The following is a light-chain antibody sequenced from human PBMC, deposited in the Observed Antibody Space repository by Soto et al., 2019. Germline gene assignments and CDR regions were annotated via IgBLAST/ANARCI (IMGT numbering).Light chain of an antibody. J-gene: IGKJ5*01. V-gene: IGKV1-9*01. CDR1: QGISSN. Sequence: IKLTQSPSSLSACVGDRVVLTCRASQGISSNLAWYQQKPGKAPKVLINAASTLQSGVPSRFSGSGSGTDFTLTISSLQPEDFATYYCQQLKNYPITFGQGTRLEIK. CDR2: AAS. CDR3: QQLKNYPIT.